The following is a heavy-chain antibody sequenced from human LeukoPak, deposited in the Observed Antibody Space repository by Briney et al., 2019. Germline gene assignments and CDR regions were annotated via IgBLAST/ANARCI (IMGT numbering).Heavy chain of an antibody. J-gene: IGHJ4*02. D-gene: IGHD6-19*01. V-gene: IGHV1-69*13. CDR2: IIPIFGTA. CDR1: GGTFSSYA. CDR3: ASHPGYSSGWRFDY. Sequence: GASVKVSCKASGGTFSSYAISWVRQAPGQGLEWMGGIIPIFGTANYAQKFQGRVTITADESTSTAYMELSSLRSEDTAVYYCASHPGYSSGWRFDYWGQGTLVTVSS.